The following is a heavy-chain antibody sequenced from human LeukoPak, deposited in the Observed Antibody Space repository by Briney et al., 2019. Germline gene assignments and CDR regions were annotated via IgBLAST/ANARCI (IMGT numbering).Heavy chain of an antibody. Sequence: ASVKVSCKASGYTFTGYYMHWVRQAPGQGLGWMGWINPNSGGTNYAQKFQGRVTMTRDTSISTAYMELSRLRSDDTAVYYCARGSNIVVVVAATDYYYYYMDVWGKGTTVTVSS. CDR1: GYTFTGYY. CDR2: INPNSGGT. J-gene: IGHJ6*03. CDR3: ARGSNIVVVVAATDYYYYYMDV. D-gene: IGHD2-15*01. V-gene: IGHV1-2*02.